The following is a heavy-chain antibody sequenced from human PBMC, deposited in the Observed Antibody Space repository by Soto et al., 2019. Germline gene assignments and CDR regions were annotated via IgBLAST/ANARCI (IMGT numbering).Heavy chain of an antibody. D-gene: IGHD6-13*01. CDR1: GGSIRSSSHY. V-gene: IGHV4-39*01. CDR2: MSYTGST. Sequence: SETLSLTCTVSGGSIRSSSHYWGWIRQPPGKGLEWIGSMSYTGSTSHNPSLKSRVTISVDTSKNQFSLKLSSVTAADTAVYYCARSVSTPRAPGGMDYNWFDPWGQGTLVTVSS. CDR3: ARSVSTPRAPGGMDYNWFDP. J-gene: IGHJ5*02.